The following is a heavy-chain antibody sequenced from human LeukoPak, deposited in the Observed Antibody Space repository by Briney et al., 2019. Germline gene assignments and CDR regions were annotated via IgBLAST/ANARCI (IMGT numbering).Heavy chain of an antibody. CDR2: ISSGSSPI. CDR1: GFSFSSYS. Sequence: GGSLRLSCAASGFSFSSYSINWVRQAPGKGLEWVSYISSGSSPIYYADSVKGRFTISRENAKNSLYLQMNSLRAEDTAVYYCAKGERYYYYYYGMDVWGQGTTVTVSS. D-gene: IGHD1-1*01. CDR3: AKGERYYYYYYGMDV. V-gene: IGHV3-48*04. J-gene: IGHJ6*02.